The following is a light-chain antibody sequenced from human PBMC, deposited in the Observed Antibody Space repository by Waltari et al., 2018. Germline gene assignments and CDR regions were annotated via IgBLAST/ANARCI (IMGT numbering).Light chain of an antibody. Sequence: EVVLTQSPGPRSLTPGERATLSCRASQGVGKYLAWYQQRPGQAPRLLLYHTSIRATGIPDRFSGGGYGTDFSLTISRLEPEDFAVYYCQKYDFLPATFGQGTTVEIK. CDR3: QKYDFLPAT. CDR2: HTS. J-gene: IGKJ1*01. V-gene: IGKV3-20*01. CDR1: QGVGKY.